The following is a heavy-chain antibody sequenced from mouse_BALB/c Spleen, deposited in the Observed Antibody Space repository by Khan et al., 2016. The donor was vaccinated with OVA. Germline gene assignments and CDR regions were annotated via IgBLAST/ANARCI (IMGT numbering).Heavy chain of an antibody. CDR3: ALIYHYGSGFDY. D-gene: IGHD1-1*02. Sequence: EVQLQQSGPELVKPGASVKVSCKASGYSFTDYNMFWVKQSLGKSLEWIGYIDPYNGGTNYNQKLMGQATLTVDKSFSTAFTHLTRLTSDDSAVYYRALIYHYGSGFDYWGQGTTLTVSS. CDR2: IDPYNGGT. V-gene: IGHV1S135*01. J-gene: IGHJ2*01. CDR1: GYSFTDYN.